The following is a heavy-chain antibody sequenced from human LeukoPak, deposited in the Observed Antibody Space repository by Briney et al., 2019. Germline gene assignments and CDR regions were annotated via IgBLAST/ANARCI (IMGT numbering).Heavy chain of an antibody. V-gene: IGHV4-34*01. CDR2: INHSGST. D-gene: IGHD3-22*01. J-gene: IGHJ4*02. CDR1: GESFSGYY. CDR3: ARGVGRTYYSDTSGYAGADY. Sequence: PSETLSLTCAVYGESFSGYYWRWIRQPPGKGLEWIGEINHSGSTNYNPSLKSRVTISVDTPKNQFSLKLSSVTAADTAVYDCARGVGRTYYSDTSGYAGADYWGPGTLVTVSS.